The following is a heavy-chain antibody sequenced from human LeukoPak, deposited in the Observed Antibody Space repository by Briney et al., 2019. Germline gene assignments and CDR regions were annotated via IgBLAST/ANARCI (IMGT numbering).Heavy chain of an antibody. Sequence: PGGSLRLSCAASGFIFSSLSMSWVRQAPGKGLERVSGISGSGVNTFYGDYVKGRFTISRDNSKNTLFLQMNSLRAEDTAIYYCAKNWVDNGRANGFDVWGQGTMVTVSS. CDR3: AKNWVDNGRANGFDV. CDR2: ISGSGVNT. V-gene: IGHV3-23*01. CDR1: GFIFSSLS. J-gene: IGHJ3*01. D-gene: IGHD1-1*01.